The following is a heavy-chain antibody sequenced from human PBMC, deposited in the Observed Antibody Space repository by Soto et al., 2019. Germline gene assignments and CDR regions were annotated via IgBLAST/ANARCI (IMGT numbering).Heavy chain of an antibody. Sequence: SQTLSLTCAISGDSVSSNSAAWNWIRQSPSRGLEWLGRTYYRSKWYNDYAVSVKSRITINPDTSKNQFSLQLNSVTPEDTAVYYCARSGWGQWLVGYYYYGMDVWGQGTTVTVSS. CDR2: TYYRSKWYN. J-gene: IGHJ6*02. CDR3: ARSGWGQWLVGYYYYGMDV. V-gene: IGHV6-1*01. CDR1: GDSVSSNSAA. D-gene: IGHD6-19*01.